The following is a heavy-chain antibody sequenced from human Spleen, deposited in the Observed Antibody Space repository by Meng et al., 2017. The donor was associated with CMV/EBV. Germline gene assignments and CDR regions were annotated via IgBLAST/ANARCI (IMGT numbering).Heavy chain of an antibody. Sequence: GGSLTLSCAAYGFTFFAYTMHWVRQAPGKGLEWVARISWDGGRTYSADSVKGRFTITRDNRKTSLYLQMNSLRTEDTALYYCAKDNNLWTGYNYYYYGMDVWGQGTTVTVSS. CDR2: ISWDGGRT. D-gene: IGHD3/OR15-3a*01. J-gene: IGHJ6*02. V-gene: IGHV3-43*01. CDR3: AKDNNLWTGYNYYYYGMDV. CDR1: GFTFFAYT.